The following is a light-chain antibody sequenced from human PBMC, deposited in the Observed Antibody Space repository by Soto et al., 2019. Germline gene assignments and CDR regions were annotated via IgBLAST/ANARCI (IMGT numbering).Light chain of an antibody. CDR3: SSYTTSSSYV. J-gene: IGLJ1*01. CDR1: SSDVGGYIY. CDR2: DVT. Sequence: QSVLTQPASVSGSPGQSITISCTGTSSDVGGYIYVSWYQQHPGKAPKLMIYDVTSRPSGVSYRFSGSKSGNTASLTISGLQVEDEADYYCSSYTTSSSYVFGNGTKVTVL. V-gene: IGLV2-14*01.